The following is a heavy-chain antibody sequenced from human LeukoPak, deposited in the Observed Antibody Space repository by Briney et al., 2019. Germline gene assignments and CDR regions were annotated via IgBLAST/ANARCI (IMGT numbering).Heavy chain of an antibody. Sequence: PSGTPSLTCAVSGGAFSGYYWSWIRQPPGKGLEGIGEINHSGSTNYNPSLKSRVTISVDTSKNQFSLKLSSVTAADTAVYYCASGPFSSWYKVLDYWGQGTLVTVSS. CDR1: GGAFSGYY. CDR2: INHSGST. V-gene: IGHV4-34*01. J-gene: IGHJ4*02. D-gene: IGHD6-13*01. CDR3: ASGPFSSWYKVLDY.